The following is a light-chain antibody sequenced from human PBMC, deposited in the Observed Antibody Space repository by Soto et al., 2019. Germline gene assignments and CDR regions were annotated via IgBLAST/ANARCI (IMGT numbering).Light chain of an antibody. CDR2: GSA. Sequence: EIVMTQSPATLSVSPGERATLSCRASQSVFSSLAWYQQRPGQAPRLLIYGSATRATGIPARFSGSGSGTEFTLTISSLQSEDFAVYYCQQYNNWPSWTFGQGTKVEIK. CDR3: QQYNNWPSWT. J-gene: IGKJ1*01. V-gene: IGKV3-15*01. CDR1: QSVFSS.